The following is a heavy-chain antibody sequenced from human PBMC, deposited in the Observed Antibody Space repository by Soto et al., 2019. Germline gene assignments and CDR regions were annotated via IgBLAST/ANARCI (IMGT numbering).Heavy chain of an antibody. V-gene: IGHV3-9*01. J-gene: IGHJ3*02. CDR2: ISWNSGSI. CDR3: AKDTGPGCTSGVCPDAFDI. D-gene: IGHD2-8*01. CDR1: GFTFDDYA. Sequence: GGSLRLSCAASGFTFDDYAMHWVRQAPGKGLEWVSGISWNSGSIGYADSVKGRFTISRDNAKNSLYLQMNSLRAEDTALYYSAKDTGPGCTSGVCPDAFDIWGQGTMVTVSS.